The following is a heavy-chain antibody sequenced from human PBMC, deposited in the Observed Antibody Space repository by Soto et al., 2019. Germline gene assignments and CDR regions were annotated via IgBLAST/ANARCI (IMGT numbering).Heavy chain of an antibody. CDR2: IDWDDDT. J-gene: IGHJ4*02. CDR1: GFSLSTYGMR. CDR3: ARMTPDSSGFFDY. Sequence: SGPTLVNPTQPLTLTCTFSGFSLSTYGMRVNWIRQPPGKALEWLARIDWDDDTFYSTSLRTRLTISKDTSRNRVALTMTNMDPVDTATYYCARMTPDSSGFFDYWGQGTLVTVSS. D-gene: IGHD3-22*01. V-gene: IGHV2-70*04.